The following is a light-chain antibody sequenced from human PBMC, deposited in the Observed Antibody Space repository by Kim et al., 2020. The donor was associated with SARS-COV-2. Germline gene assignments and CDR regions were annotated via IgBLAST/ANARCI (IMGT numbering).Light chain of an antibody. J-gene: IGLJ1*01. CDR3: SSYTSSSTLHV. CDR2: DVS. V-gene: IGLV2-14*03. Sequence: QSITISCTGTSSDVGDYNYVSWYQQHPGKAPKLMIYDVSNRPSGVSNRFSGSKSGNTASLTISGLQAEDEADYYCSSYTSSSTLHVFGTGTKVTVL. CDR1: SSDVGDYNY.